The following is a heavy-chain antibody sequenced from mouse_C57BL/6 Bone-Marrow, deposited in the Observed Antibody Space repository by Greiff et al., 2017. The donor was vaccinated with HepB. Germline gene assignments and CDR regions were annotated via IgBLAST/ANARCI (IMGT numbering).Heavy chain of an antibody. CDR1: GYTFTDYY. J-gene: IGHJ1*03. CDR3: AFTTVVSHWYFDV. D-gene: IGHD1-1*01. V-gene: IGHV1-76*01. Sequence: QVQLQQSGAELVRPGASVKLSCKASGYTFTDYYINWVKQRPGQGLEWIGAIYPGNGDTSYNQKFKGKATLTADKSSSTAYMQLSSLTSEDSAVYYCAFTTVVSHWYFDVWGTGTTVTVSS. CDR2: IYPGNGDT.